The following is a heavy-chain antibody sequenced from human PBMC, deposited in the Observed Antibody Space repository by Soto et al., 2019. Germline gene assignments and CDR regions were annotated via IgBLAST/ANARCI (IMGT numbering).Heavy chain of an antibody. Sequence: QVQLVQSGAEVKKPGASVKVSCKASGYTFTNYDISWVRQATGQGLEWVGWMNPNSGNTGYEQKLTASIHMTRKSSIRTADMELSSLRSDDPAVYYCTRAPRGPVVLVAGGQPKGYYNMDVWGEATTVTVSS. CDR3: TRAPRGPVVLVAGGQPKGYYNMDV. CDR1: GYTFTNYD. J-gene: IGHJ6*03. CDR2: MNPNSGNT. V-gene: IGHV1-8*01. D-gene: IGHD2-2*01.